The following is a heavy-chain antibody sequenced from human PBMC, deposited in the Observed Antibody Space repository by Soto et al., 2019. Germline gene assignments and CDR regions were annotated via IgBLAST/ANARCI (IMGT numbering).Heavy chain of an antibody. CDR1: GYTFTSYD. CDR3: ARGASGDYVWGSYRQTGDYYYGMEV. D-gene: IGHD3-16*02. CDR2: MNPNSGNT. J-gene: IGHJ6*02. V-gene: IGHV1-8*01. Sequence: ASVKVACKASGYTFTSYDINWVRQATGQGREWMGWMNPNSGNTGYAQKFQGRVTMTRNTSISTAYMELSSLRSEDTAVYYCARGASGDYVWGSYRQTGDYYYGMEVWG.